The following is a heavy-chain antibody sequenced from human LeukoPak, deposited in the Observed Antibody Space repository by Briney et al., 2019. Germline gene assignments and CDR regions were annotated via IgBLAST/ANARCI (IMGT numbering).Heavy chain of an antibody. V-gene: IGHV3-23*01. J-gene: IGHJ4*02. CDR2: ISGGGDTT. Sequence: PGGSLRLSCAASGFSFSSYDMSWVRQAPGNGLEWVSSISGGGDTTYYAESVKGRFTISRDNSKNTLYLHMNSLRAEDTAIYYCAKHQRITVAGFYYFNYWVQGSLVTVSS. D-gene: IGHD6-19*01. CDR3: AKHQRITVAGFYYFNY. CDR1: GFSFSSYD.